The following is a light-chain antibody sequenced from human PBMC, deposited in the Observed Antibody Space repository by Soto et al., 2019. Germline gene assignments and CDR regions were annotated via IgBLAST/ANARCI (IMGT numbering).Light chain of an antibody. CDR2: AAS. CDR1: QSVSTN. CDR3: QQYTNWPPWT. J-gene: IGKJ1*01. V-gene: IGKV3-15*01. Sequence: EIVMTQSPATLSVSPGERATLSCRASQSVSTNLAWYQQKPGQAPRLLIYAASTRATGIPVRFSGSGSGTEFTLTISSLQSDDFAVYCCQQYTNWPPWTFGQGTKVDLK.